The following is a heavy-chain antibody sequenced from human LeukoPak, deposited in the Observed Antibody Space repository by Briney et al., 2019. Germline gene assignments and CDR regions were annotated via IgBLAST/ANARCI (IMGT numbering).Heavy chain of an antibody. CDR1: GFTFDDSV. D-gene: IGHD3-22*01. V-gene: IGHV3-20*04. J-gene: IGHJ4*02. Sequence: GGSLRLSCAASGFTFDDSVMSWVRQAPGKGLEWVSGINWNGGSTGYADSVKGRFTISRDNSKNTLYLQMNSLRAEDTAVYYCAKSDYYYDSSQVDYWGQGTLVTVSS. CDR2: INWNGGST. CDR3: AKSDYYYDSSQVDY.